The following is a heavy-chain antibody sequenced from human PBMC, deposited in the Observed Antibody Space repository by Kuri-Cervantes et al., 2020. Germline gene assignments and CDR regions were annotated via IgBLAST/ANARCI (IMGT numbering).Heavy chain of an antibody. J-gene: IGHJ6*03. CDR3: ATDGYYYYYMDV. CDR1: GGSVTSGTYY. V-gene: IGHV4-61*01. Sequence: SETLSLTCTVSGGSVTSGTYYWSWIRQPPKKGLEWIGYIYTSGSTNYNPSLKSRVTMSVDTSKNQFSLKLSSVTAADTAVYYCATDGYYYYYMDVWGKGITVTVSS. CDR2: IYTSGST.